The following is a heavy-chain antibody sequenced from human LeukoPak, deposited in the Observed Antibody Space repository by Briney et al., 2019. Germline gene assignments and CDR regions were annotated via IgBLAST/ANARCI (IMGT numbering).Heavy chain of an antibody. J-gene: IGHJ4*02. CDR1: GGSISSSSYY. Sequence: SETLSLTCTVSGGSISSSSYYWGWIRQPPGKGLEWIGSIYYSGSTYYNPSLKSRVTISVDTSKNQFSLKLSSVTAADTAVYYCARELGKAYYFDYWGQGTLVTVSS. CDR3: ARELGKAYYFDY. V-gene: IGHV4-39*07. CDR2: IYYSGST. D-gene: IGHD3-10*01.